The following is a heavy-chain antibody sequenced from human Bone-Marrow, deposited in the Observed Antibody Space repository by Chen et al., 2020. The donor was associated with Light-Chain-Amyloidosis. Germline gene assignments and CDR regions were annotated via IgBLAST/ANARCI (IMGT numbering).Heavy chain of an antibody. CDR2: ISISSTYI. D-gene: IGHD4-17*01. Sequence: EVQLVESGGGLVKPGGSLRLSCAASGFAFNSYKMTWVRQAPGKGLEWVSSISISSTYIDYADSMKGRFTISRDNAKNSLYLRMSNLRAEDTAVYYCAREDFGDYEKIDLWGQGTLVTVSS. J-gene: IGHJ5*02. V-gene: IGHV3-21*01. CDR1: GFAFNSYK. CDR3: AREDFGDYEKIDL.